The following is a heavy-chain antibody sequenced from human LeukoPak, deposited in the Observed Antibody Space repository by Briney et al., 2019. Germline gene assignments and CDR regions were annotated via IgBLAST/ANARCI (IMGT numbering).Heavy chain of an antibody. CDR2: ISSSSSYI. V-gene: IGHV3-21*01. D-gene: IGHD3-10*01. CDR3: ARRITMVRGVDY. CDR1: GFTFSSYS. J-gene: IGHJ4*02. Sequence: PGRCLRLSCAASGFTFSSYSMNWVRQAPGKGLEWVSSISSSSSYIYYADSVKGRFTISRDNAKNSLYLQMNSLRAEDTAVYYCARRITMVRGVDYWGQGTLVTVSS.